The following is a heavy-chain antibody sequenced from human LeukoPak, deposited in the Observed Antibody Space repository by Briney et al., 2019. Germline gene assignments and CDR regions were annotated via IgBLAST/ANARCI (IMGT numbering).Heavy chain of an antibody. J-gene: IGHJ2*01. D-gene: IGHD3-9*01. CDR3: ARVSIRYFDWSDWYFDL. V-gene: IGHV4-31*03. Sequence: SQTLSLTCTVSGGSISSGGYYWSWIRQHPGKGLEWIGYTYYSGSTYYNPSLKSRVTISVDTSKNQFSLKLSSVTAADTAVYYCARVSIRYFDWSDWYFDLWGRGTLVTVSS. CDR2: TYYSGST. CDR1: GGSISSGGYY.